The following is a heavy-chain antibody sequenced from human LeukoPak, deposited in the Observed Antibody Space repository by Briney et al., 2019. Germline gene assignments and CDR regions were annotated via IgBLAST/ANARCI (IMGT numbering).Heavy chain of an antibody. D-gene: IGHD4-17*01. CDR3: TKDPNGDYFGAFDP. CDR2: ISSSSRNI. J-gene: IGHJ5*02. V-gene: IGHV3-21*04. CDR1: GFTFRSYG. Sequence: PGGSLRLSCAASGFTFRSYGMNWVRQAPGKGLEWVSSISSSSRNIFYADSVTGRFTISRDNAKNSLYLQMNSLRAEDTAVYYCTKDPNGDYFGAFDPWGQGTLVTVSS.